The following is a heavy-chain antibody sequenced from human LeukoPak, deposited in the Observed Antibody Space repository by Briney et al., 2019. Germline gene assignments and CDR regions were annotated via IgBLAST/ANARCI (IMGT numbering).Heavy chain of an antibody. Sequence: PSETLSLTCAVYGGSFSGYYWSWIRQPPGKGLEWIGEINHSGSTNYNPSLKSRVTISVDTSKNQFSLKLSSVTAADTAVYYCARDKVIAVAGIDYWGQGTLVTVSS. V-gene: IGHV4-34*01. D-gene: IGHD6-19*01. CDR2: INHSGST. J-gene: IGHJ4*02. CDR1: GGSFSGYY. CDR3: ARDKVIAVAGIDY.